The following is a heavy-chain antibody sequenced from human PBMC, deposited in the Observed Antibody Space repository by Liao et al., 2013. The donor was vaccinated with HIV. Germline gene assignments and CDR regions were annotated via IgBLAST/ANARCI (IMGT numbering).Heavy chain of an antibody. J-gene: IGHJ4*02. V-gene: IGHV4-4*07. CDR3: ARLDRQLARGFDY. Sequence: QVQLQESGPGLVKPSETLSLTCTVSGGSISSYYWSWIRQPAGKGLEWIGRVYTSGSTKYNPSLKSRVTISVDTSKNQFSLKLNSVTAADTAVYYCARLDRQLARGFDYWGQGTLVTVSS. CDR1: GGSISSYY. CDR2: VYTSGST. D-gene: IGHD1-1*01.